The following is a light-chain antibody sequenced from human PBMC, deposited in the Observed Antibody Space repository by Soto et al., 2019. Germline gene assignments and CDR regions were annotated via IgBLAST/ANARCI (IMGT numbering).Light chain of an antibody. V-gene: IGLV2-14*01. CDR1: SSDVGGYNY. CDR3: RSYTSSSSYV. CDR2: DVS. J-gene: IGLJ1*01. Sequence: QSVLTQPASVSGSPGQSITISCTGTSSDVGGYNYVSWYQQHPGKPPKLMIYDVSNRPSGVSNRFSGSKSGNTASLTISGLQAEDEADYYCRSYTSSSSYVFGTGTKVTVL.